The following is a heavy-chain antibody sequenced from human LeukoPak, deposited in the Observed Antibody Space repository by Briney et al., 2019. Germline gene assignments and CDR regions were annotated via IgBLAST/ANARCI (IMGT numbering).Heavy chain of an antibody. CDR1: GFTFSSYW. D-gene: IGHD1/OR15-1a*01. J-gene: IGHJ3*02. Sequence: GGSLRLSCAASGFTFSSYWMSWVRQAPGKGLEWVAFIRYDGSNKYYADSVKGRFTISRDNSKNTLYLQMNSLRAEDTAVYYCARMVTGTRNAFDIWGQGTMVTVSS. CDR3: ARMVTGTRNAFDI. CDR2: IRYDGSNK. V-gene: IGHV3-30*02.